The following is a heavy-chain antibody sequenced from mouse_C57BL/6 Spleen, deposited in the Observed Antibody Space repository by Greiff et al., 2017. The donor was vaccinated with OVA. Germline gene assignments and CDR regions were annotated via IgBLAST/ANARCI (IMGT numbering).Heavy chain of an antibody. Sequence: EVQLVESGGGLVKPGGSLKLSCAASGFTFSDYGMHWVRQAPEKGLEWVAYISSGSSTIYYADTVKGRFTISRDNAKNTLFLQMTSLRSEDTAMYYCAIVARDYWFAYWGQGTLVTVSA. CDR3: AIVARDYWFAY. D-gene: IGHD1-1*01. CDR1: GFTFSDYG. V-gene: IGHV5-17*01. J-gene: IGHJ3*01. CDR2: ISSGSSTI.